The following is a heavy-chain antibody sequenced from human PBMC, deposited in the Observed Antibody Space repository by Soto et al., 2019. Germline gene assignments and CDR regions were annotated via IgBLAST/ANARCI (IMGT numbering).Heavy chain of an antibody. J-gene: IGHJ4*02. Sequence: QVQLQESGPGLVKPSQTLSPTCPVSGGPLNRGWYFWRLIRQTPGKGLEWIGHIYNSGTTYTNPSLNSRATISGDTSPNQFSLNLKSVTAADTAVYYCARGPSADKVDYWGQGTLVTVSS. CDR3: ARGPSADKVDY. CDR2: IYNSGTT. CDR1: GGPLNRGWYF. V-gene: IGHV4-30-4*01. D-gene: IGHD3-3*01.